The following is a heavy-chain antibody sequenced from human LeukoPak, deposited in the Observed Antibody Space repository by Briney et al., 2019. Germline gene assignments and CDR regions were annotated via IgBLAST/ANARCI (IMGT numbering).Heavy chain of an antibody. CDR2: ISSSSSYI. D-gene: IGHD3-16*01. V-gene: IGHV3-21*01. J-gene: IGHJ4*02. CDR1: GFTFSSYT. CDR3: ARDKGGIGHYFDY. Sequence: GGSLRLSCAASGFTFSSYTMNWVRQAPGKGLEWVSSISSSSSYIYYADSLKGRFTISRDNAKNSLYLQMNSLRAEDTAVYYCARDKGGIGHYFDYWGQGTLVTVSS.